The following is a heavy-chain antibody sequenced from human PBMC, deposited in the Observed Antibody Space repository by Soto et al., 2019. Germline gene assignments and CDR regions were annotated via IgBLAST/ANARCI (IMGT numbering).Heavy chain of an antibody. J-gene: IGHJ6*02. Sequence: GSLRLSCAASGFTFSSYSMNWVRQAPGKGLEWVSSISSSSSYIYYADSVKGRFTISRDNAKNSLYLQMNSLRAEDTAVYYCARDRIVVVPAADLDYYYYYGMDVWGQGTTVTVSS. V-gene: IGHV3-21*01. CDR2: ISSSSSYI. CDR3: ARDRIVVVPAADLDYYYYYGMDV. CDR1: GFTFSSYS. D-gene: IGHD2-2*01.